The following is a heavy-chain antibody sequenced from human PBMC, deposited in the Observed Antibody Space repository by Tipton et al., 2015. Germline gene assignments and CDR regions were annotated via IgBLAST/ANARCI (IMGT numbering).Heavy chain of an antibody. CDR2: ISHSGNT. D-gene: IGHD2-2*03. CDR3: ARQTYGYCTSSNCYDGAFDI. J-gene: IGHJ3*02. V-gene: IGHV4-38-2*01. CDR1: AYSISTDYY. Sequence: TLSLTCAVSAYSISTDYYWVWIRQPPGKGLEWIGTISHSGNTFYNPSLKSRVTISVDTSKIQFSLKLNSVTAADTAVYYCARQTYGYCTSSNCYDGAFDIWGQGTVVTVSP.